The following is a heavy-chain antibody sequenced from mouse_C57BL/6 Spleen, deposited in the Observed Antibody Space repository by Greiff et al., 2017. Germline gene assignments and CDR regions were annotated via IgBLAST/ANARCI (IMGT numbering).Heavy chain of an antibody. V-gene: IGHV5-9*01. Sequence: EVKLMESGGGLVKPGGSLKLSCAASGFTFSSYTMSWVRQTPEKRLEWVATISGGGGNTYYPDSVKGRFTISRDNAKNTLYLQMSSLRSEDTALYYCARHRGITTPVEGYFDVWGTGTTVTVSS. D-gene: IGHD1-1*01. CDR1: GFTFSSYT. J-gene: IGHJ1*03. CDR3: ARHRGITTPVEGYFDV. CDR2: ISGGGGNT.